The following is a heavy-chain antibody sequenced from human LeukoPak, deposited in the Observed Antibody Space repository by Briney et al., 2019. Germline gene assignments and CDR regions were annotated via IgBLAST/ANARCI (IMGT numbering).Heavy chain of an antibody. CDR3: AKRGTI. D-gene: IGHD2-8*01. CDR2: ISSGSRTI. V-gene: IGHV3-48*02. J-gene: IGHJ4*02. CDR1: GFTFSSYS. Sequence: GGSLRLSCAASGFTFSSYSMNWVRQAPGKGLEWVSYISSGSRTIYYADSVKGRFTISRDNSKNTLYLQMISLRDEDTAVYYCAKRGTIWGQGTLVTVSS.